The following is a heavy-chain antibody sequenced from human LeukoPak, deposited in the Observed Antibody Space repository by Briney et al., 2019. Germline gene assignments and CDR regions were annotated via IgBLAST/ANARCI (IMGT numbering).Heavy chain of an antibody. D-gene: IGHD4-17*01. CDR3: TRMVTTMRD. CDR2: INPDGSST. CDR1: GFTLSNYW. Sequence: GGSLRPSCAVSGFTLSNYWMHWVRQAPGKGRVWVSRINPDGSSTMSADSVKGRFTISRDNAKNTLYLQMNSLRVEDTAVYYCTRMVTTMRDWGQGTLVTVSS. V-gene: IGHV3-74*03. J-gene: IGHJ4*02.